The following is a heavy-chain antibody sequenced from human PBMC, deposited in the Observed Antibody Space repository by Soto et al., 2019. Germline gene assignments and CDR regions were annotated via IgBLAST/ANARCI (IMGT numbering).Heavy chain of an antibody. Sequence: GGSLRLSCAASGFTFSNSTIDLVRQAPGKGLEWVACMTSSGSAIYYVDAMKGRFTISRXDAKKSLCRQMNSLRAEDTAVHYCARVPAASDRTSFYYVSKFFYFDSWGRGAQVTVSS. V-gene: IGHV3-21*01. CDR1: GFTFSNST. D-gene: IGHD3-22*01. CDR2: MTSSGSAI. J-gene: IGHJ4*02. CDR3: ARVPAASDRTSFYYVSKFFYFDS.